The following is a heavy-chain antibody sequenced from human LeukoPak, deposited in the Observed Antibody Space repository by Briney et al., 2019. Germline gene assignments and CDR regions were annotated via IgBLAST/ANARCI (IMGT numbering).Heavy chain of an antibody. V-gene: IGHV3-30-3*01. Sequence: GGSLRLSCAASGFTFSSYAMPWVRQAPGKGLEWVAVISYDGSNKYYADSVKGRFTISRDNSKNTLYLQMNSLRAEDTAVYYCARTYYDFWSGYFQGFEGVGYYYGMDVWGQGTTVTVSS. D-gene: IGHD3-3*01. J-gene: IGHJ6*02. CDR2: ISYDGSNK. CDR3: ARTYYDFWSGYFQGFEGVGYYYGMDV. CDR1: GFTFSSYA.